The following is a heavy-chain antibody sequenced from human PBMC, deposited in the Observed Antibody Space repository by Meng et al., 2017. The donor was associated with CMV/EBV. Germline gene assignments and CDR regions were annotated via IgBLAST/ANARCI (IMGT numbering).Heavy chain of an antibody. V-gene: IGHV3-21*01. Sequence: FSSYRMNWVRKAPGKGLEWVSSISSSSSYIYYADSVKGRFTISRDNAKNSLYLQMNSLRAEDTAVYYCARDLGGCSSTSCYKGWFDPWGQGTLVTVSS. CDR3: ARDLGGCSSTSCYKGWFDP. D-gene: IGHD2-2*02. CDR2: ISSSSSYI. J-gene: IGHJ5*02. CDR1: FSSYR.